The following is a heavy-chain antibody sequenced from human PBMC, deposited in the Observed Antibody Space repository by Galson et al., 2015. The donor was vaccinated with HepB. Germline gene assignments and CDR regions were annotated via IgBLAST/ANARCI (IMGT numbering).Heavy chain of an antibody. D-gene: IGHD2-2*01. CDR2: IWYDGSNK. J-gene: IGHJ4*02. Sequence: SLRLSCAASGFTFSSYGMHWVRQAPGKGLEWVAVIWYDGSNKYYADSVKGRFTISRDNSKNTLYLQMNSLRAEDTAVYYCARDFGYCSSTSCPRELFDYWGQGALVTVSS. CDR1: GFTFSSYG. V-gene: IGHV3-33*01. CDR3: ARDFGYCSSTSCPRELFDY.